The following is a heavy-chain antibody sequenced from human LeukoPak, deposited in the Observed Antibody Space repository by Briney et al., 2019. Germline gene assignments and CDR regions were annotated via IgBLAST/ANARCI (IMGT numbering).Heavy chain of an antibody. CDR2: ISSGSSAI. J-gene: IGHJ4*02. CDR1: GFTFTTYS. CDR3: AKDITMVRGLFDY. Sequence: GGSLRLSCAASGFTFTTYSMTWVRQAPGKGLEWVSIISSGSSAIFSADALKGRFTISRDDAKNLLYLQMNSLRAEDTALYYCAKDITMVRGLFDYWGQGTLVTVSS. D-gene: IGHD3-10*01. V-gene: IGHV3-21*04.